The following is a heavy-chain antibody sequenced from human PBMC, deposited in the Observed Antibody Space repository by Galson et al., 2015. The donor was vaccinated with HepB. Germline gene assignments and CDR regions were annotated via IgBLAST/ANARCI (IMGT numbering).Heavy chain of an antibody. CDR2: ISYDGTNK. CDR3: AKDRRAYWYFDL. CDR1: GFTFSSYG. J-gene: IGHJ2*01. V-gene: IGHV3-30*18. Sequence: SLRLSCAASGFTFSSYGMHWVRQAPGKGLEWVAVISYDGTNKYDADSVKGRFTISRDNFKNTLYLQMNSLRAEDTAVYYCAKDRRAYWYFDLWGRGTLVTVSS.